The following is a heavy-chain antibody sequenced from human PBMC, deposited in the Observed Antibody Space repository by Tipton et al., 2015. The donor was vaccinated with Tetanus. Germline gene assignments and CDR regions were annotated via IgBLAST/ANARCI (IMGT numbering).Heavy chain of an antibody. CDR2: IYPGDSDT. CDR3: GRAHCADGVCNFDF. Sequence: QLVQSGGEVKKPGESLKISCKGSGYIFNNYWIGWVRQKPGKGLEWMGIIYPGDSDTRYSPTFQGQVTISVDKSINTAYLQWSSLKASDTSMFYCGRAHCADGVCNFDFWGQGALVTVAS. J-gene: IGHJ4*02. CDR1: GYIFNNYW. V-gene: IGHV5-51*01. D-gene: IGHD2-8*01.